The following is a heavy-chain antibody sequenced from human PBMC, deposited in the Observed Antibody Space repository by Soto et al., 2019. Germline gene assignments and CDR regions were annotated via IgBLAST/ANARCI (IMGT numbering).Heavy chain of an antibody. CDR3: ARAVVVPAIQHYYSGMDV. J-gene: IGHJ6*02. D-gene: IGHD2-21*02. CDR2: IIPIFGTS. CDR1: AGTFSSYA. V-gene: IGHV1-69*13. Sequence: SVKASCKASAGTFSSYAISWVRQAPGQGLEWMGRIIPIFGTSNYAQTFQGRVTITADESTRTAYMELSSLRSEDTAVYYCARAVVVPAIQHYYSGMDVWGQETTVTVS.